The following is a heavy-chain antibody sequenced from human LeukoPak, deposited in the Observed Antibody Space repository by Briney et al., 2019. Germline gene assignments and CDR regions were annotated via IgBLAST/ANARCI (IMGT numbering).Heavy chain of an antibody. D-gene: IGHD6-13*01. CDR2: ISSSSTYI. CDR1: GFTFSSYS. V-gene: IGHV3-21*01. J-gene: IGHJ4*02. CDR3: ARVWSPPYTSSWPYYFDY. Sequence: GGSLRLSCAASGFTFSSYSMNWARQAPGKGLEWVSSISSSSTYIYYADSVNGRFTISRDNAKNSLYLQVNSLRAEDTAVYYCARVWSPPYTSSWPYYFDYWGQGTLVTVSS.